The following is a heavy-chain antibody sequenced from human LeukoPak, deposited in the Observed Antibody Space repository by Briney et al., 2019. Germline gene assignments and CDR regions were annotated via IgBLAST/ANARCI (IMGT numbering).Heavy chain of an antibody. V-gene: IGHV4-59*01. CDR1: GGSISSYY. CDR2: IYYSGST. CDR3: ARQHIVVVTASESWFDP. Sequence: SETLSLTCTVSGGSISSYYWSWIRQPPGKGLEWIGYIYYSGSTNCNPSLKSRVTISVDTSKNQLSLKLSSVTAADTAVYYCARQHIVVVTASESWFDPWGQGTLVTVSS. D-gene: IGHD2-21*02. J-gene: IGHJ5*02.